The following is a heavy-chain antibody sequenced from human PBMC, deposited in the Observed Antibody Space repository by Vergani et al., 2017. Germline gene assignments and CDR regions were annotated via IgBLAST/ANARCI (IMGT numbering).Heavy chain of an antibody. CDR2: IIPIFGTA. CDR1: GGTFSSYA. Sequence: QVQLVQSGAEVKKPGSSVKVSCKASGGTFSSYAISWVRQAPGQGLEWMGRIIPIFGTANYAQKFQGRVTITADESTSTAYMELSSLRSEDTAVDYCAGGRGEQLVQREYYFDYWGQGTLVTVSS. J-gene: IGHJ4*02. V-gene: IGHV1-69*18. D-gene: IGHD6-6*01. CDR3: AGGRGEQLVQREYYFDY.